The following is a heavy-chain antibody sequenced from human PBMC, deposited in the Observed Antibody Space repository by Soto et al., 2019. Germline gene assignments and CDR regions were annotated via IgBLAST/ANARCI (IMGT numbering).Heavy chain of an antibody. D-gene: IGHD6-13*01. V-gene: IGHV4-34*01. J-gene: IGHJ4*02. Sequence: SETLSLTCAVYGGSFSGYYWSWIRQPPGKGLEWIGEINHSGSTNYNPSLKSRVTISVDNSKNTLYLQMSSLRDEDTAIYYCAKTIAAAGTDYWGQGTLVTVSS. CDR3: AKTIAAAGTDY. CDR2: INHSGST. CDR1: GGSFSGYY.